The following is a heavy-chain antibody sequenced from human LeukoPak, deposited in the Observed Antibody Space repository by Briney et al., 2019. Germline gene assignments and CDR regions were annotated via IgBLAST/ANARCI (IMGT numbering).Heavy chain of an antibody. Sequence: GRSLRPSYAASGFTFTSYAMGWVSQDPGNWLEWVSSISASGSSTYYEDSVKGRFTISRDNSKNTLYLQMSSRRAEDTVSYYCAKDRRVYTYCLGYWGQGTLVTVSS. CDR2: ISASGSST. D-gene: IGHD5-18*01. CDR3: AKDRRVYTYCLGY. CDR1: GFTFTSYA. V-gene: IGHV3-23*01. J-gene: IGHJ4*02.